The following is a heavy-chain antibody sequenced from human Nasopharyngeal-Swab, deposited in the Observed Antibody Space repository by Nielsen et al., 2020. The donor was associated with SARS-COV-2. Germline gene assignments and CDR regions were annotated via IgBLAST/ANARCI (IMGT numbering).Heavy chain of an antibody. CDR3: ARDLGHSGYDLYDY. D-gene: IGHD5-12*01. CDR1: GFTFSSYW. Sequence: GESPKISCAASGFTFSSYWMSWVRQAPGKGLEWVANIKQDGSETYYVDSVKGRFTIYRDNAKNSSYLQMNSLRAEDTAVYYCARDLGHSGYDLYDYWGQGTLVTVSS. CDR2: IKQDGSET. V-gene: IGHV3-7*03. J-gene: IGHJ4*02.